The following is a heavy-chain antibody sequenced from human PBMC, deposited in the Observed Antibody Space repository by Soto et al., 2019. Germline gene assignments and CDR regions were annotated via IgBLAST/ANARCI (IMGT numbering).Heavy chain of an antibody. CDR3: ARQTYYYGANV. V-gene: IGHV5-51*01. J-gene: IGHJ6*02. Sequence: GESLKISCKGSGYSFTNYWIAWVRQMPGKGLEWMGIIYPGDSNTKYSPSFEGQVTFSADKSISAAYLQWSSLKASDSAMYYCARQTYYYGANVWGQGTTVTVSS. CDR2: IYPGDSNT. CDR1: GYSFTNYW.